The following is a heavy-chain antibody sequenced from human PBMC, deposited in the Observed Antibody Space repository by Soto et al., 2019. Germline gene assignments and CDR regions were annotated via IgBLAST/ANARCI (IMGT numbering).Heavy chain of an antibody. V-gene: IGHV3-30*18. Sequence: GGSLRLSCAASGFTFSNYGMHWVRQAPGKGLEWVAVISYDGSNKYYADSVKGRFTISRDNSKNTLFLQMNSLRPEDMAVYCCAKDLPMTIVGGYYCMDVWGQGTTVTVSS. CDR1: GFTFSNYG. CDR3: AKDLPMTIVGGYYCMDV. D-gene: IGHD3-22*01. J-gene: IGHJ6*02. CDR2: ISYDGSNK.